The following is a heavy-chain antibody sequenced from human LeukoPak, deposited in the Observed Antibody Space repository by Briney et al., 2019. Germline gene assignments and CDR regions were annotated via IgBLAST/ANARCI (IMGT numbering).Heavy chain of an antibody. V-gene: IGHV3-69-1*02. D-gene: IGHD3-16*01. Sequence: GGSLRLSCSSSGFTCSDYDMSWVRQAPGKGLEWVSSISGLSTHIYYGDSVKGRFSISRDNAKNSVYMQMNSLGVEDTAIYYCGRAFPPLRTSSAGDLWGQGILVTVSS. CDR3: GRAFPPLRTSSAGDL. J-gene: IGHJ4*02. CDR1: GFTCSDYD. CDR2: ISGLSTHI.